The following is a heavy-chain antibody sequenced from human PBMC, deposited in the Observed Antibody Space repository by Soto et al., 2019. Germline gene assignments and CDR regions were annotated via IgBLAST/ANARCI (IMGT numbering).Heavy chain of an antibody. CDR3: AARPYYYYGLDV. CDR2: ISYDGDNK. V-gene: IGHV3-30*04. Sequence: VLQAPGKGLEWVALISYDGDNKYYTDSARGRFTVSRDNFKNTLFLQMDSLRPEDTGLYYCAARPYYYYGLDVWGQGTTVTVSS. D-gene: IGHD3-10*01. J-gene: IGHJ6*02.